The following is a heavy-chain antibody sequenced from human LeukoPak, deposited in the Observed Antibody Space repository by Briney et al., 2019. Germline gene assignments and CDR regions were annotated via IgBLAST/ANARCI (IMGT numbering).Heavy chain of an antibody. CDR3: ARLDWETSLFDY. Sequence: PSETLSLTCTVSGGSISSSSYYWGWIRQPPGKGLEWIGSIYYSGSTYYNPSLKSRVTISVDTSKNQFSLKLSSVTAADTAVYYCARLDWETSLFDYWGQGTLVTVSS. J-gene: IGHJ4*02. D-gene: IGHD3-9*01. CDR1: GGSISSSSYY. V-gene: IGHV4-39*01. CDR2: IYYSGST.